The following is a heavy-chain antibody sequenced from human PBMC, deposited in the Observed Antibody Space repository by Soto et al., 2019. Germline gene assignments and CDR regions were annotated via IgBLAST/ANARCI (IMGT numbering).Heavy chain of an antibody. D-gene: IGHD6-13*01. CDR3: ARDGGSIAAAGPFDY. V-gene: IGHV3-30-3*01. Sequence: GGSLRLSCAASGFTFSSYAMHWVRQAPGKGLEWVAVISYDGSNKYYADSVKGRFTISRDNSKNTLYLQMNSLRAEDTAVYYCARDGGSIAAAGPFDYWGQGTLVTVSS. CDR1: GFTFSSYA. CDR2: ISYDGSNK. J-gene: IGHJ4*02.